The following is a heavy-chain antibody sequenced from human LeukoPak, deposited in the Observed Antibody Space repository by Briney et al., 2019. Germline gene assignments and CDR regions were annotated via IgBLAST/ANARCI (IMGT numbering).Heavy chain of an antibody. J-gene: IGHJ3*02. CDR1: GFAFSTYG. CDR3: ARKWLSNAFDI. CDR2: INWNGGRT. V-gene: IGHV3-20*04. Sequence: GGSLRLSCAASGFAFSTYGMAWVRQAPGKGLEWVSGINWNGGRTGYADSVKGRFTISRDNAKKSLYLQMNSLRAEDTALYYCARKWLSNAFDIWGQGTMVTVSS. D-gene: IGHD5-12*01.